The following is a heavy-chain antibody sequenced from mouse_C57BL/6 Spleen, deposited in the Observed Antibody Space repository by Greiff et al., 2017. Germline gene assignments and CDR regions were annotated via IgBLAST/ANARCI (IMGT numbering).Heavy chain of an antibody. D-gene: IGHD2-3*01. V-gene: IGHV5-12*01. Sequence: EVQRVESGGGLVQPGGSLKLSCAASGFTFSDYYMYWVRQTPEKRLEWVAYISNGGGSTYYPDTVKGRFTIARDNAKNTLYLQMSRLKSEDTAMYYCARRDGYFGDYYAMDYWGQGTSVTVSS. CDR2: ISNGGGST. CDR1: GFTFSDYY. CDR3: ARRDGYFGDYYAMDY. J-gene: IGHJ4*01.